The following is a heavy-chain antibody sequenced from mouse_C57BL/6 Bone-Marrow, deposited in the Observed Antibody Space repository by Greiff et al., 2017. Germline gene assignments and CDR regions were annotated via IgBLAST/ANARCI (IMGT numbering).Heavy chain of an antibody. J-gene: IGHJ4*01. V-gene: IGHV1-81*01. Sequence: VQRVESGAELARPGASVKLSCKASGYTFTSYGISWVKQRTGQGLEWIGEIYPRSGNTYYNEKFKGKATLTADKSSSKAYMELRSLTSEDSAVYFCARDFYGSSYVDYWGQGTSVTVSS. CDR1: GYTFTSYG. D-gene: IGHD1-1*01. CDR3: ARDFYGSSYVDY. CDR2: IYPRSGNT.